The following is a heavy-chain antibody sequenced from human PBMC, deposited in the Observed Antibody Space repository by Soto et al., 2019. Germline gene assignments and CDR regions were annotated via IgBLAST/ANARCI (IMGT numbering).Heavy chain of an antibody. V-gene: IGHV5-10-1*04. CDR3: ARTGVGATTDYYYGMDV. CDR1: GYSFTSYW. J-gene: IGHJ6*02. Sequence: GESLKISCKGSGYSFTSYWISWVRQMPGKGLEWMGRIDPSDSDTRYSPSFQGQVTISADKSISTAYLQWSSLKASDTAMYYCARTGVGATTDYYYGMDVWGQGTTVTVSS. CDR2: IDPSDSDT. D-gene: IGHD1-26*01.